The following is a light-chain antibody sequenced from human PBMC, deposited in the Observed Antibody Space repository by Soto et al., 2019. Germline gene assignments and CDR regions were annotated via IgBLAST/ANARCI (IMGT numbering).Light chain of an antibody. J-gene: IGLJ3*02. Sequence: QSVLTQPRSVSGSPGQSVIIYCTGTGGDVGNYNYVSWYQQHPGKVPKVMIYDVSKRPSGVPDRFSGSKSGNTASLTISGLQAEDEADYYCCSYAGNYTWVFGGGTQLTVL. CDR1: GGDVGNYNY. CDR3: CSYAGNYTWV. V-gene: IGLV2-11*01. CDR2: DVS.